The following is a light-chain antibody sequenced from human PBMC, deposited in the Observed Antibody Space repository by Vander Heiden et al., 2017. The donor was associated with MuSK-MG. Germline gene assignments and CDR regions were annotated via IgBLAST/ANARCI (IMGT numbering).Light chain of an antibody. CDR3: QQECRTPFA. CDR2: GAS. J-gene: IGKJ3*01. CDR1: QSVRSSY. Sequence: EIVLTQSPDTLPFFQGERATLSCRASQSVRSSYLAWYRQKPGQAPRLLIYGASSRASGLLDRFSGSGSGTDFTLTITRLEPEDFAVYYCQQECRTPFAFGHGTKVDIK. V-gene: IGKV3-20*01.